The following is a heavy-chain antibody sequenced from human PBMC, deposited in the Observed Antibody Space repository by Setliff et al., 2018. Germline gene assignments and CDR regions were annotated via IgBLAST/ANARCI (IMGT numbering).Heavy chain of an antibody. J-gene: IGHJ3*02. D-gene: IGHD6-13*01. CDR1: GGSISSSNW. V-gene: IGHV4-4*02. Sequence: PSETLSLTCAVSGGSISSSNWWSWVRQPPGKGLEWIGYIYYSGSTYYNPSLKSRVTISVDTSKNQFSLKLSSVTAADTAVYYCARAPAYSSTPGSYAFDIWGQGTMVTVSS. CDR3: ARAPAYSSTPGSYAFDI. CDR2: IYYSGST.